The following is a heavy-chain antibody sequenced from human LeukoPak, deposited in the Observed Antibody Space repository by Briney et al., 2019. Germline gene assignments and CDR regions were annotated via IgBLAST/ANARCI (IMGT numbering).Heavy chain of an antibody. V-gene: IGHV6-1*01. CDR1: GDSVSSNSGA. D-gene: IGHD6-13*01. Sequence: SQTLSLTCAISGDSVSSNSGAWNWIRQSPSRGLEWLGRTYYRSKWYNDYAVSVKSRITIKSDTSKNQFSLQLNSVTPEDTAVYYCARGSSSSSWYFDYWGQGTLVTVSS. CDR2: TYYRSKWYN. J-gene: IGHJ4*02. CDR3: ARGSSSSSWYFDY.